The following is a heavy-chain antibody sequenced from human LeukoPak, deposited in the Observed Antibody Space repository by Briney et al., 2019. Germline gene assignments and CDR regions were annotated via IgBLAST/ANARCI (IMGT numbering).Heavy chain of an antibody. J-gene: IGHJ4*02. CDR2: ISSSGTTTT. Sequence: PGGSLRLSCAASGFSFSDSYMTWIRQAPGKGLECVSYISSSGTTTTWYTDSVKGRFTISRDNAKKSLYLQMNSLRVEDTAVYYCAKRMGPSIAAADLDYWGRGTLVTVSS. D-gene: IGHD6-13*01. CDR1: GFSFSDSY. CDR3: AKRMGPSIAAADLDY. V-gene: IGHV3-11*04.